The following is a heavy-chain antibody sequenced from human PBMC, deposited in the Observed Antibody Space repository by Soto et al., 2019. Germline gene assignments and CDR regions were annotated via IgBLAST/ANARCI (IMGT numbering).Heavy chain of an antibody. J-gene: IGHJ6*02. CDR2: TYPGDSDT. D-gene: IGHD2-2*02. V-gene: IGHV5-51*01. CDR1: GYSFTSYW. CDR3: ARHKSFRDYCSSTSCYMGYYYYGMDV. Sequence: GESLKISCKGSGYSFTSYWIGWVRQMPGKGLEWMGITYPGDSDTRYSPSFQGQVTISADKSISTAYLQWSSLKASDTAMYYCARHKSFRDYCSSTSCYMGYYYYGMDVWGQGTMVTVSS.